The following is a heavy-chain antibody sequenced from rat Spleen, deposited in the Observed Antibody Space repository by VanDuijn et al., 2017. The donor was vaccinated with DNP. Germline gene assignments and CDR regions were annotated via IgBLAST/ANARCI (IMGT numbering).Heavy chain of an antibody. D-gene: IGHD1-11*01. J-gene: IGHJ2*01. CDR3: ATRGNYGGFDY. CDR1: GFTFSAYY. Sequence: EVQLVESGGGLVQPGRSLKLSCAASGFTFSAYYMAWVRQAPTKGLEWVAYIGSDGYAPYYGDSVKGRFAISRDNAESTLYLQMDSLMSEDTATYYCATRGNYGGFDYWGQGVMVTVSS. CDR2: IGSDGYAP. V-gene: IGHV5-20*01.